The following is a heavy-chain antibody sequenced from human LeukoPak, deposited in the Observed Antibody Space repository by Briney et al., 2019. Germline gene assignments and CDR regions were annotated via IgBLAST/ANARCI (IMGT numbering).Heavy chain of an antibody. CDR1: GFTFSNYA. CDR2: ISASAAGT. V-gene: IGHV3-23*01. J-gene: IGHJ4*02. D-gene: IGHD6-19*01. Sequence: GGSLRLSCAASGFTFSNYAMDWVRQTPGMGLEWVSGISASAAGTYFADSVKGRFTISRDKSKNTLYLQMNSLRAEDTAVYYCAKVWGAAVAGPNDYWGQGTLVTVSS. CDR3: AKVWGAAVAGPNDY.